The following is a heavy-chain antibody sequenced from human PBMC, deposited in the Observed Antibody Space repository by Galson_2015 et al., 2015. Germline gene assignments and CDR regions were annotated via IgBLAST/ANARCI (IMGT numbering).Heavy chain of an antibody. J-gene: IGHJ4*02. D-gene: IGHD4-11*01. CDR2: ISSSSSYT. CDR1: GFTFSDYY. V-gene: IGHV3-11*06. Sequence: SLRLSCAASGFTFSDYYMSWIRQAPGKGLEWVSYISSSSSYTNYADSVKGRFTISRDNAKNSLYLQMNSLRAEDTAVYYCARVLSHYSDYGEFDYWGQGTLVTVSS. CDR3: ARVLSHYSDYGEFDY.